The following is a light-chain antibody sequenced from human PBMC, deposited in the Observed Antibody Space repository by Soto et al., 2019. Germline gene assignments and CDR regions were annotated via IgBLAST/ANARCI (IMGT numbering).Light chain of an antibody. CDR2: EVS. CDR1: SSDVGGYNY. CDR3: TSYTTSSTHWV. Sequence: QSALTQPAAVSGSPGQSITISCTGTSSDVGGYNYVSWYQQHPGKAPKLMIYEVSNRHSGVSNRFSGSKSGNTASLTISGLQDEAEADYYCTSYTTSSTHWVFGGGTKLTVL. J-gene: IGLJ3*02. V-gene: IGLV2-14*01.